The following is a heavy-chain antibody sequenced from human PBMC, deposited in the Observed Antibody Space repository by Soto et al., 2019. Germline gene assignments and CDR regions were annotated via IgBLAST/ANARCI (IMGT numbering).Heavy chain of an antibody. D-gene: IGHD6-13*01. J-gene: IGHJ6*02. CDR2: IYWDDDK. Sequence: QITLKESGPTLVKPTQTLTLTCNFSGFSLSTSGVTVGWIRQPPGKALECLAFIYWDDDKRYSPSLKSRLTITKDTSKNQLVLIMTNMDPVDTATYYCAHRRVNYGMDVWGQGTTVTVSS. V-gene: IGHV2-5*02. CDR1: GFSLSTSGVT. CDR3: AHRRVNYGMDV.